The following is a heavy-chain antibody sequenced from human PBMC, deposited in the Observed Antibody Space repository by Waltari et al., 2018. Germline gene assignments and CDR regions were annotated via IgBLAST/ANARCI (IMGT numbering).Heavy chain of an antibody. J-gene: IGHJ5*02. CDR2: IYYTGST. V-gene: IGHV4-59*12. CDR1: GGSISGFY. Sequence: QVQLQESGPSLLKPSETMSLICTVSGGSISGFYWSWVRQPPGKGLDWIGYIYYTGSTNCNPFLKSRVTMSVDTSTHQFSLKLSSVTAADTAFYYCARGGGGDWEWFDPWGQGTLVTVSS. CDR3: ARGGGGDWEWFDP. D-gene: IGHD2-21*02.